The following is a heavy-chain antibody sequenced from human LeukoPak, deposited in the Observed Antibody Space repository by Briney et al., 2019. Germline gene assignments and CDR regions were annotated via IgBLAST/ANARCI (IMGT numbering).Heavy chain of an antibody. D-gene: IGHD3-22*01. J-gene: IGHJ5*02. Sequence: GGSLRLSCAASGFTSSSYWMSWVRQAPGKGLEWVANIKQDGSEKYYVDSVKGRFTISRDNAKNSLYLQMNSLRAEDTAVYYCARIHRYDSSGYYYENWFDPWGQGTLVTVSS. CDR1: GFTSSSYW. CDR3: ARIHRYDSSGYYYENWFDP. V-gene: IGHV3-7*01. CDR2: IKQDGSEK.